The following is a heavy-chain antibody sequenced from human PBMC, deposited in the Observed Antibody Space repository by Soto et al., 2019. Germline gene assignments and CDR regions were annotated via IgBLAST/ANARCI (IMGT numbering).Heavy chain of an antibody. CDR2: IDHSGSS. J-gene: IGHJ3*02. V-gene: IGHV4-34*01. CDR3: ARGRWLLYGYTVYAFDI. Sequence: SETLSLTCAVYGGSFSDYSWTWIRQPPGKGLEWIAEIDHSGSSNFSPSLKSRVTISIDTSKNQFSLKLSSVTAADTAVYYCARGRWLLYGYTVYAFDIWGQGTMVTVSS. CDR1: GGSFSDYS. D-gene: IGHD3-3*01.